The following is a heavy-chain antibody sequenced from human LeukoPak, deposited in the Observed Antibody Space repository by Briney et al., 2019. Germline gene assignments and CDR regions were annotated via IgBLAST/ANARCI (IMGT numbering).Heavy chain of an antibody. CDR1: GFTFSSYS. CDR2: TSSSSSYI. CDR3: ARGVAVAGNDY. J-gene: IGHJ4*02. D-gene: IGHD6-19*01. V-gene: IGHV3-21*01. Sequence: GGSLRLSCAASGFTFSSYSMNWVRQAPGKGLEWVSSTSSSSSYIYYADSVKGRFTISRDNAKNSLYLQMNSLRAEDTAVYYCARGVAVAGNDYWGQGTLVTVSS.